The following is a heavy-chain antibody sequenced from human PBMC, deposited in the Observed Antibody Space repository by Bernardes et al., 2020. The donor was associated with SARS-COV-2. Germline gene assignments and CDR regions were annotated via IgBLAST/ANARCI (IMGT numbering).Heavy chain of an antibody. CDR3: ASFDYGDYNWFDP. D-gene: IGHD4-17*01. J-gene: IGHJ5*02. CDR1: GFTFSDYY. Sequence: GGSLRLSCAASGFTFSDYYMSWIRQAPGKGLEWVSYISSSSSYTNYADSVKGRFTISRDNAKNSLYLQMNSLRAEDTAVYYCASFDYGDYNWFDPWGQGTLVTVSS. CDR2: ISSSSSYT. V-gene: IGHV3-11*03.